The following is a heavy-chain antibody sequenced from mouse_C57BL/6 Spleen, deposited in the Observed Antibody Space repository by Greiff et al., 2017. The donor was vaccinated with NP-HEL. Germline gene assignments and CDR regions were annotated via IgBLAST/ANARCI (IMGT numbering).Heavy chain of an antibody. V-gene: IGHV1-64*01. CDR2: IYPNSGSI. J-gene: IGHJ2*01. Sequence: QVQLQQPGAELVKPGASVKLSCKASGYTFTSYWMHWVKQRPGQGLEWIGMIYPNSGSINYNEKFKSKATLTADKSSSTAYMQLSSLASEDYEVYYCASEEGFDYWGQGTTLTVAA. CDR1: GYTFTSYW. CDR3: ASEEGFDY.